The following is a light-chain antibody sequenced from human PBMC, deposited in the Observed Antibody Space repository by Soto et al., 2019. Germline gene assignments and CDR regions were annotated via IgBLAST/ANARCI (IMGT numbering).Light chain of an antibody. V-gene: IGKV3-11*01. CDR1: QYINTR. J-gene: IGKJ1*01. Sequence: EIVLTQSPATLSSFPGDRVTLSCRASQYINTRLAWYQHRPGQSPRLLIYQTSLRAAGIPARFSAGGSGTDFTLTISDVQPEDFALYYCHQRQSWPRTFGQGTKVDIK. CDR3: HQRQSWPRT. CDR2: QTS.